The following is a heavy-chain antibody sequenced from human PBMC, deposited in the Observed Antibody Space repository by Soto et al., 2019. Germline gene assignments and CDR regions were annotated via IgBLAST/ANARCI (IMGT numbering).Heavy chain of an antibody. CDR1: GYTFTGYY. V-gene: IGHV1-2*04. Sequence: ASVKVSCKASGYTFTGYYMHWVRQAPGQGLEWMGWINPNNGGTNYAQKFQGWVTMTRDTSISTAYIELSSLRSDDTAVYYWARAFDILTGYHARNYFDYWGQGTLVTVSS. D-gene: IGHD3-9*01. CDR2: INPNNGGT. J-gene: IGHJ4*02. CDR3: ARAFDILTGYHARNYFDY.